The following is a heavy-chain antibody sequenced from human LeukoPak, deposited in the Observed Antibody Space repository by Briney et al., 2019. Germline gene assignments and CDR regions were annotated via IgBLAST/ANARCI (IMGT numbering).Heavy chain of an antibody. J-gene: IGHJ4*02. CDR1: GFTFSSYS. Sequence: GGSLRLSCAASGFTFSSYSMNWVRQAPGKGLEWVSAISGSGGSTYYADSVKGRFTISRDNSKNTLYLQMNSLRAEDTAVYYCAKDRSGSYYRVGFDYWGQGTLVTVSS. V-gene: IGHV3-23*01. D-gene: IGHD1-26*01. CDR2: ISGSGGST. CDR3: AKDRSGSYYRVGFDY.